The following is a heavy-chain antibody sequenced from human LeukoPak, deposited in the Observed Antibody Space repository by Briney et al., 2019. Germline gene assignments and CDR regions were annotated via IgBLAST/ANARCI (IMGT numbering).Heavy chain of an antibody. CDR2: TGNRANSYTT. CDR1: GFTLSDHY. CDR3: AGEYRSSWYGMDV. V-gene: IGHV3-72*01. D-gene: IGHD6-13*01. Sequence: GGSLRLSCAASGFTLSDHYMDWVRQAPGKGLEWVGRTGNRANSYTTEYAASVKGRFTISRDDSKNSLYLQMNSLKTEDTAVYYCAGEYRSSWYGMDVWGQGSLVTVSS. J-gene: IGHJ6*02.